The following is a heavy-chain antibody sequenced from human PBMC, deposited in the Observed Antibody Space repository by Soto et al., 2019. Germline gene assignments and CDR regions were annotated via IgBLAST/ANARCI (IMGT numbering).Heavy chain of an antibody. CDR1: GGSISSGGYS. Sequence: QLQLQESGSGLVKPSQTLSLTCAVSGGSISSGGYSWSWIRQPPGKGLEWIGYIYHSGSTSYNPSLDNRLTTSVARSKNQFSLRPSSVTDADTAVYFCASRGGLGAVAVDSWGQGTLVTVSS. CDR3: ASRGGLGAVAVDS. V-gene: IGHV4-30-2*01. CDR2: IYHSGST. J-gene: IGHJ4*02. D-gene: IGHD6-19*01.